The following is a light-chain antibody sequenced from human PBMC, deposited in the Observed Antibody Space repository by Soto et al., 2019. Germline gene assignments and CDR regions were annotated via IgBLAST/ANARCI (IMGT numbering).Light chain of an antibody. CDR1: SSDVGAYNY. V-gene: IGLV2-14*01. CDR3: FSHRGGDSHV. J-gene: IGLJ1*01. Sequence: QSVLTQPASVSGSPGQSITISCTGTSSDVGAYNYVSWCQQYPGKAPKLMIYGVTNRPSGVSNRFSGSKTGNTASLTISGLQAEDEADYYCFSHRGGDSHVFGTGTKVTVL. CDR2: GVT.